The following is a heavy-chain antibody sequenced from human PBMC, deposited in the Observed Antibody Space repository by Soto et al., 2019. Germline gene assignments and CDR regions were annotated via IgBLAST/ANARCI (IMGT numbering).Heavy chain of an antibody. CDR2: LSGSGDTT. J-gene: IGHJ6*02. V-gene: IGHV3-23*01. Sequence: ELQLLESGGGLAQPGGSLRLSCAASGFTFSSYGMNWVRQAPGKGLEWVSALSGSGDTTYYADSVRGRFSISRDNSKNTLYLQMSSLRGEDTAVYYCAKGTQFFYYSAMDVWGQGTTVTVSS. CDR1: GFTFSSYG. CDR3: AKGTQFFYYSAMDV.